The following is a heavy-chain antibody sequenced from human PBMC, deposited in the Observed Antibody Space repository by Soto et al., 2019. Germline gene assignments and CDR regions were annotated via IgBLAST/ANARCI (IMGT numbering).Heavy chain of an antibody. CDR2: ISYDGSNK. CDR1: GFTFSSYG. V-gene: IGHV3-30*18. D-gene: IGHD3-9*01. Sequence: GGSLRLSCAASGFTFSSYGMHWVRQAPGKGLEWVAVISYDGSNKYYADSEKGRFTISRDNSKNTLYLQMNSLRAEDTSVYYCANSDGGYYDILTGPFDYWGQGTLVTVSS. J-gene: IGHJ4*02. CDR3: ANSDGGYYDILTGPFDY.